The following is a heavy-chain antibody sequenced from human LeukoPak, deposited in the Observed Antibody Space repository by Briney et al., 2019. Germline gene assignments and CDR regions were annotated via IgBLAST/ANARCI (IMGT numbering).Heavy chain of an antibody. V-gene: IGHV3-21*01. J-gene: IGHJ4*02. Sequence: PGGSLRLSCAASGFAFSTYNMNWVRHAPGKGLEWVSSITTSSSYMSYADSVKGRFTISRDNAKNSLYLQMNSLRAEDTAVYYCARGSFWGQGTLVTVSS. CDR1: GFAFSTYN. CDR3: ARGSF. CDR2: ITTSSSYM. D-gene: IGHD2-15*01.